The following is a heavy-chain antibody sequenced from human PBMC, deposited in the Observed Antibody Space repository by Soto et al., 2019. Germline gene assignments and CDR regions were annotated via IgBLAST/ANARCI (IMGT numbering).Heavy chain of an antibody. V-gene: IGHV3-48*02. CDR1: GFTFSSYS. J-gene: IGHJ3*02. CDR2: ISSSSSTI. Sequence: GGSLRLSCAASGFTFSSYSMNWVRQAPGKGLEWVSYISSSSSTIYYADSVKGRFTISRDNAKNSLCLQMNSLRDEDTAVYYCARDRGIAAARNAFDIWGQGTMVTVSS. CDR3: ARDRGIAAARNAFDI. D-gene: IGHD6-13*01.